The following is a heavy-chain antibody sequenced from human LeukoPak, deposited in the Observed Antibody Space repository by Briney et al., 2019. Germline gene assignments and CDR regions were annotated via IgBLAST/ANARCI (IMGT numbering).Heavy chain of an antibody. CDR2: ISGSGGST. CDR1: GFTFSSYA. D-gene: IGHD1-20*01. J-gene: IGHJ4*02. V-gene: IGHV3-23*01. Sequence: AGGSLRLSCAASGFTFSSYAMSWVRQAPGKGLEWVSAISGSGGSTYYADSVKGRFTTSRDNSKNTLYLQMNSLRAEDTAVYYCAITGIAGNFDYWGQGTLVTVSS. CDR3: AITGIAGNFDY.